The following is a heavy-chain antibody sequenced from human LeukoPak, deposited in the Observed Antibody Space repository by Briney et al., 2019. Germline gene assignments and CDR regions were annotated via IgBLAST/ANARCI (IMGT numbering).Heavy chain of an antibody. Sequence: SETLSLTCTVSGGSISSGGYYWSWIRQHPGKGLEWIGYIYYSGSTYYNPSLKGRVTISVDTSKNQFSLKLSSVTAADTAVYYCARGYCSGGSCYSGGDWFDPWGQGTLVTVSS. D-gene: IGHD2-15*01. J-gene: IGHJ5*02. CDR3: ARGYCSGGSCYSGGDWFDP. V-gene: IGHV4-31*03. CDR1: GGSISSGGYY. CDR2: IYYSGST.